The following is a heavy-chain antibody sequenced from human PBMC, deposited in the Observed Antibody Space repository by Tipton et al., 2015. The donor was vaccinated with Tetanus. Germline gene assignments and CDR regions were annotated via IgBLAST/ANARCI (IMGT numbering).Heavy chain of an antibody. CDR2: ISSSGSSI. V-gene: IGHV3-11*01. Sequence: SLRLSCAASGFTFSDYYMSWIRQAPGKGLEWVSYISSSGSSIYYADSVKGRFTISRDNAKNSLYLQMNSLRAEDTAVYYCAREYSSGWSVFDYWGQGTLFTVSS. CDR1: GFTFSDYY. J-gene: IGHJ4*02. CDR3: AREYSSGWSVFDY. D-gene: IGHD6-19*01.